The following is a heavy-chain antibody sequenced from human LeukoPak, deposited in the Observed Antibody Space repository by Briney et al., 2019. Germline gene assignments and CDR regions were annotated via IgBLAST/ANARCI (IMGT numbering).Heavy chain of an antibody. Sequence: SETLSLTCTVSGGSISSYYWSWIRQPPGKGLEWIGYTYYSGSTNYNPSLKSRVTISVDTSKNQFSLKLSSVTAADTAVYYCARVPYSSGWYMRGAFDIWGQGTMVTVSS. CDR2: TYYSGST. J-gene: IGHJ3*02. D-gene: IGHD6-19*01. CDR3: ARVPYSSGWYMRGAFDI. CDR1: GGSISSYY. V-gene: IGHV4-59*01.